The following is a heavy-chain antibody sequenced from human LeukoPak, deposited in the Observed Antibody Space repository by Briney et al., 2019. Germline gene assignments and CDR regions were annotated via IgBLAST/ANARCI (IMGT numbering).Heavy chain of an antibody. V-gene: IGHV3-30*18. D-gene: IGHD5-24*01. CDR1: GFTFSSYG. CDR3: AKDTGHIRLVTITIFYYYYYGMDV. Sequence: GRSLRLSCAASGFTFSSYGMHWVRQAPGKGLEWVAVISYDGSNKYYADSVKGRFTISRDNSKNTLYLQMNSLRAEDTAVYYCAKDTGHIRLVTITIFYYYYYGMDVWGQGTTVTVSS. CDR2: ISYDGSNK. J-gene: IGHJ6*02.